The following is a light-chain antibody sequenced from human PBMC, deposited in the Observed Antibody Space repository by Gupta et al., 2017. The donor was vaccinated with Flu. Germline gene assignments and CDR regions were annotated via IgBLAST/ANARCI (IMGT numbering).Light chain of an antibody. Sequence: SVLTQPRSVSGSPCPAVTISCTGTSSDGGAYNYVSWYQHHPGQAPKVIIYDVTKRPSGVPGSLSGTKSGNTATLTITGLQADDEADYYCCSEVGTNAFWVFGGGTKLTVL. CDR3: CSEVGTNAFWV. CDR2: DVT. V-gene: IGLV2-11*01. J-gene: IGLJ3*02. CDR1: SSDGGAYNY.